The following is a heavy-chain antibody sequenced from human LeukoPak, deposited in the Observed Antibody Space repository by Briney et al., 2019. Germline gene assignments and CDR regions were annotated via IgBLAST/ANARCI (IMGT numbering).Heavy chain of an antibody. CDR1: GFTFNTYG. Sequence: PGGSLRLSCAASGFTFNTYGMRWVRQAPGKGLEYVSGIGPDGGTTYYAKSVKGRFTISRDNSKSMVYLQMGSLTADDMAVYYCARGAQLTDYWGQGTLVTVSS. D-gene: IGHD6-13*01. CDR2: IGPDGGTT. CDR3: ARGAQLTDY. J-gene: IGHJ4*02. V-gene: IGHV3-64*01.